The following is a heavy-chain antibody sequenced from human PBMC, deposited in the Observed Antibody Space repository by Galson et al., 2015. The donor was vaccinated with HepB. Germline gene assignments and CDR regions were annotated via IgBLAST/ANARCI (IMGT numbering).Heavy chain of an antibody. CDR3: VRDSNFYYYGSGSYGSGAFDI. CDR1: GVTFRSYS. J-gene: IGHJ3*02. Sequence: SLRLSCAASGVTFRSYSMHWVRQAPGEGLEWGSYICSSSSNVYYADSVKGRFTISRDNAKNSLYLQMNSLRAEDTAVYYCVRDSNFYYYGSGSYGSGAFDIWGQGTMVTVSS. CDR2: ICSSSSNV. V-gene: IGHV3-48*01. D-gene: IGHD3-10*01.